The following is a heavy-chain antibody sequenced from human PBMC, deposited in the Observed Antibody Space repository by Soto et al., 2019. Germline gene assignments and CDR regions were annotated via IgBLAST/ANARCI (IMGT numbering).Heavy chain of an antibody. CDR3: ARVGLGYCSSTSCYPVFDY. Sequence: QVQLVQSGAEVKKPGSSVKVSCKASGGTFSSYAISWVRQAPGQGLEWMGGIIPIFGTANYAQKFQGRVTITADESTSTAYMELSSLRSEDTAAYYCARVGLGYCSSTSCYPVFDYWGQGTLVTVSS. J-gene: IGHJ4*02. CDR2: IIPIFGTA. CDR1: GGTFSSYA. V-gene: IGHV1-69*01. D-gene: IGHD2-2*01.